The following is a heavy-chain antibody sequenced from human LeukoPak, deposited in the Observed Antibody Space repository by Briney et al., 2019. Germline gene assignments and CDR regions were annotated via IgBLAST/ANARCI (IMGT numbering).Heavy chain of an antibody. CDR3: ARDDITPFDY. Sequence: SEILSLTCAVYGGSFSGYHWSWIRQPPGKGLEWIGEINHSGSTNYNPSLKSRVTISVDTSKNQFSLKLSSVTAADTAVYYCARDDITPFDYWGQGTLVTVSS. CDR1: GGSFSGYH. V-gene: IGHV4-34*01. J-gene: IGHJ4*02. D-gene: IGHD1-14*01. CDR2: INHSGST.